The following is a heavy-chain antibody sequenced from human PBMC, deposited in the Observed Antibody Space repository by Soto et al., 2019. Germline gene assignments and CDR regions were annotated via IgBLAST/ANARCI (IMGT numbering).Heavy chain of an antibody. CDR1: GYTFTSYG. J-gene: IGHJ4*02. CDR3: AREGYDVLTGIDY. Sequence: ASVKVSCKASGYTFTSYGISWVRQAPGQGLEWMGWISVYNGNTNYAQKLQGRVTMTTDTSTSTAYKELRSLRAEDTAVYYCAREGYDVLTGIDYWGQGILVTVSS. D-gene: IGHD3-9*01. V-gene: IGHV1-18*01. CDR2: ISVYNGNT.